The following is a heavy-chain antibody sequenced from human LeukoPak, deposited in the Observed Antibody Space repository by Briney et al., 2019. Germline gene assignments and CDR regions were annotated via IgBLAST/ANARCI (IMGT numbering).Heavy chain of an antibody. CDR2: MNPNSGNT. D-gene: IGHD6-6*01. CDR1: GYTFTSYG. Sequence: AASVKVSCKASGYTFTSYGISWVRQAPGQGLEWMGWMNPNSGNTGYAQKLQGRVTITRNTSISTAYMELSSLRSEDTAVYYCARGGYSSSSPAFDYWGQGTLVTVSS. CDR3: ARGGYSSSSPAFDY. V-gene: IGHV1-8*03. J-gene: IGHJ4*02.